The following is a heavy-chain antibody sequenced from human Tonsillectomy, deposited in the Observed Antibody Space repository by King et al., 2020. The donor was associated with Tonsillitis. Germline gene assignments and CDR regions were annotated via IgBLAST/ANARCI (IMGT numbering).Heavy chain of an antibody. CDR3: ARVGIGFDPRTPRAATPFDY. CDR2: ISVYNGDT. V-gene: IGHV1-18*01. D-gene: IGHD2-15*01. J-gene: IGHJ4*02. CDR1: GYTFSRYG. Sequence: VQLVESGAEVKKPGASVKVSCKASGYTFSRYGFTWVRQAPGQGLEWMGWISVYNGDTNYAQKVQGRLTMTTDTSTSTAYMHLRNLRSDDTAVYYCARVGIGFDPRTPRAATPFDYWGQGTLVTVSS.